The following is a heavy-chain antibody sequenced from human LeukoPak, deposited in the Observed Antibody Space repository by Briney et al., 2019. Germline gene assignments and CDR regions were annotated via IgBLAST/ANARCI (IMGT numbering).Heavy chain of an antibody. Sequence: SETLSLTCTVSGDSISSYYWSWIRQPAGKGLEWIGRIYNSGSTNYNPSLKSRVTMSVDTSKNQFSLRLSSVSAADTAVYYCARTKSGYYFMDVWGKGTTVTVCS. CDR2: IYNSGST. CDR1: GDSISSYY. J-gene: IGHJ6*03. V-gene: IGHV4-4*07. CDR3: ARTKSGYYFMDV. D-gene: IGHD7-27*01.